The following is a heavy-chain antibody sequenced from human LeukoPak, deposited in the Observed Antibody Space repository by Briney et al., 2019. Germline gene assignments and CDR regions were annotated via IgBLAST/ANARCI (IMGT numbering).Heavy chain of an antibody. CDR1: GGTFSSYT. CDR3: AKTATLSPYVDWYFDL. D-gene: IGHD2-15*01. Sequence: SVKVSCKASGGTFSSYTISWVRQAPGQGLEWMGRIIPILGIANYAQKFQGRVTTTADKSTSTAYMELSSLRSEDAAVYYCAKTATLSPYVDWYFDLWGRGTLVTVSS. CDR2: IIPILGIA. J-gene: IGHJ2*01. V-gene: IGHV1-69*02.